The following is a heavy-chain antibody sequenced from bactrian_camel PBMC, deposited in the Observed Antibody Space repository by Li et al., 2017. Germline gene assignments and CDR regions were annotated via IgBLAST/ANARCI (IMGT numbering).Heavy chain of an antibody. J-gene: IGHJ4*01. CDR1: GFTFSSYS. CDR3: VRDALWLARYYSTNDWAY. D-gene: IGHD4*01. CDR2: FSSNGVST. Sequence: QLVESGGGLVQPGGSLRLSCAGSGFTFSSYSMHWVRQAPGKGLEWVSVFSSNGVSTFYGDSVKGRFTISRGNAKNTVYLQMNSLKPEDTAVHYCVRDALWLARYYSTNDWAYWGQGTQVTVS. V-gene: IGHV3S25*01.